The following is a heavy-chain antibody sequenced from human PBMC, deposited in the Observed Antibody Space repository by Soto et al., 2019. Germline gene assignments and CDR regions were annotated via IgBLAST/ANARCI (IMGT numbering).Heavy chain of an antibody. J-gene: IGHJ6*02. D-gene: IGHD1-20*01. Sequence: GGSLRLSCRTSGFNFGDYAMSWFRLAPGRGLEWVGVVRSKVYGVTTDYAASVKGRFAISRDDSKSIAYLQMNSVTTEDTAVYYCVRCTYTSRYNHYGMDVWGPGTTVTVSS. V-gene: IGHV3-49*03. CDR3: VRCTYTSRYNHYGMDV. CDR2: VRSKVYGVTT. CDR1: GFNFGDYA.